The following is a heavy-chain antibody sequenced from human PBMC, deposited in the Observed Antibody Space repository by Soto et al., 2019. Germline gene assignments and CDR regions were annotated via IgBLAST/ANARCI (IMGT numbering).Heavy chain of an antibody. Sequence: PSDTLSLTCAVSGGSISISNWWSWFRQPPGKGLEWIGEIYDSGSTNYNPSLKSRVTISVDTSKNQFSLKLNSVTAADTAVYYCARDLWGYGGADCYPLDVWGQGTTVTVSS. CDR2: IYDSGST. CDR1: GGSISISNW. J-gene: IGHJ6*02. V-gene: IGHV4-4*02. D-gene: IGHD2-21*02. CDR3: ARDLWGYGGADCYPLDV.